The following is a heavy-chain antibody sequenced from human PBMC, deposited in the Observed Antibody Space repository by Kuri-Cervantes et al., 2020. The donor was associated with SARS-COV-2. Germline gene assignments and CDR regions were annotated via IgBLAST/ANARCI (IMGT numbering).Heavy chain of an antibody. D-gene: IGHD3-16*01. Sequence: GESLKISCAASGFTFSTYGMHWVRQAPGKGLEWVAVIWYDGSNEYYVDSVKGRFTISRDDSKNTVYLQLDSLRDEDTAVYYCSRVGGTASFGGPFDYWGPGTLVTVSS. CDR3: SRVGGTASFGGPFDY. V-gene: IGHV3-33*01. CDR2: IWYDGSNE. CDR1: GFTFSTYG. J-gene: IGHJ4*02.